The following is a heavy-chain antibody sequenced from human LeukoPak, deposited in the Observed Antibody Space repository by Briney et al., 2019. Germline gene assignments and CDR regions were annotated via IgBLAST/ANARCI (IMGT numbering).Heavy chain of an antibody. V-gene: IGHV3-23*01. D-gene: IGHD1-7*01. Sequence: GGSLRLSCAASGFTFSNYAMSWVRQAPGKGLEWVSALSGDGNTYYADSVKGRFTISRDNSKNTLYLQMNSLRVEDTAVYYCAKRPVIDPKSITGTKWTLDSWGQGTLVTVSS. CDR1: GFTFSNYA. CDR2: LSGDGNT. J-gene: IGHJ4*02. CDR3: AKRPVIDPKSITGTKWTLDS.